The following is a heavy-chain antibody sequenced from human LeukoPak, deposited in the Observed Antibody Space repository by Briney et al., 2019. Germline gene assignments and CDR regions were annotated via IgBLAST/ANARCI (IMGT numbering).Heavy chain of an antibody. CDR2: INHSGST. Sequence: SETLSLTCAVYGGSFSGYYWSWIRQPPGKGLEWIGEINHSGSTNYNPSLRSRVTISVDTSKNQFSLKLSSVTAADTAVYYCARPPSSANYYGSGSYYNFDYWGQGTLVTVSS. D-gene: IGHD3-10*01. CDR1: GGSFSGYY. V-gene: IGHV4-34*01. J-gene: IGHJ4*02. CDR3: ARPPSSANYYGSGSYYNFDY.